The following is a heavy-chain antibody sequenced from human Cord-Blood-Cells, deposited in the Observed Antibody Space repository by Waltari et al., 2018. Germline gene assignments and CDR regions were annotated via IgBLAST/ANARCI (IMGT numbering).Heavy chain of an antibody. CDR3: AREDPRVYSYGWSNWFDL. CDR2: TYYRFKWYK. Sequence: QVPLQQSGPGLVKPSQTLSLTCAISGDGVSSNSAAWNWIRQCPSRVLEWLARTYYRFKWYKDYAVSVKSRRTMHPYTSKHQFSLQLNSVTPEETAVYYCAREDPRVYSYGWSNWFDLVCQGTLVTVSS. CDR1: GDGVSSNSAA. D-gene: IGHD5-18*01. J-gene: IGHJ5*02. V-gene: IGHV6-1*01.